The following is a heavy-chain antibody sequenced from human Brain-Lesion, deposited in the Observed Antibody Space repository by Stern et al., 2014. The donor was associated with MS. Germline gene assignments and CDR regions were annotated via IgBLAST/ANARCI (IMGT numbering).Heavy chain of an antibody. V-gene: IGHV5-51*04. CDR3: GSSPATPSGYDRFDY. CDR1: GYLFDDYW. D-gene: IGHD5-12*01. CDR2: IFPRDSNT. Sequence: EVQLVESGAEVKKPGESLKISCEASGYLFDDYWIGWVRQMSGRGLELVAIIFPRDSNTRYSPSVHGQVTISADKPIRPAYWQWSSQKPWDPAIYYCGSSPATPSGYDRFDYWGQGALVTVSS. J-gene: IGHJ4*02.